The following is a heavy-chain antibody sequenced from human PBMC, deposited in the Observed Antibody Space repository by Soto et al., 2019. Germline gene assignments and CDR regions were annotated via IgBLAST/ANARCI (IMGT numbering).Heavy chain of an antibody. V-gene: IGHV2-26*01. CDR1: GFSLSDARMG. D-gene: IGHD3-10*01. Sequence: QVTLKESGPVLVKPTETLTLTCTVSGFSLSDARMGVSWIRQPPGKALEWLAHIFSNDEKSYSTSLKSRLTISKDMPKSQVVLTMTNMDPVDPATYYCARAPRYGSGSYYYLHDYWGQGTLVPVSS. J-gene: IGHJ4*02. CDR2: IFSNDEK. CDR3: ARAPRYGSGSYYYLHDY.